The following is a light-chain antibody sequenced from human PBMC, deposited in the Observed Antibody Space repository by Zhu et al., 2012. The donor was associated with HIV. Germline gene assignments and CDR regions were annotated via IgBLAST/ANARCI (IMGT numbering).Light chain of an antibody. Sequence: IVLTQSPATLSLSPGERATLSCRASQSVRSFLAWYQQKPGQAPRLLIYDASNRATGIPARFSGSGSGTDFTLSISSLEPEDSAVYYCQQRTIWPPTFGQGTRVEIK. CDR2: DAS. CDR1: QSVRSF. J-gene: IGKJ1*01. V-gene: IGKV3-11*01. CDR3: QQRTIWPPT.